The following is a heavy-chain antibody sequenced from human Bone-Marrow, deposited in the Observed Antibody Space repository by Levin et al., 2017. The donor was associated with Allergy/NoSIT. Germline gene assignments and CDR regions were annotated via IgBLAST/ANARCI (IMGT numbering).Heavy chain of an antibody. V-gene: IGHV1-46*01. CDR1: GYTFISYY. J-gene: IGHJ4*02. CDR3: ARDDHYSDSGVLDY. Sequence: ASVKVSCKASGYTFISYYMHWVRQAPGQGLEWMGIINPSGGSARYAQKFQGRVTMTRDTATSRIYMELRSLRSEDTAVYYCARDDHYSDSGVLDYWGQGTLVTVSS. D-gene: IGHD3-22*01. CDR2: INPSGGSA.